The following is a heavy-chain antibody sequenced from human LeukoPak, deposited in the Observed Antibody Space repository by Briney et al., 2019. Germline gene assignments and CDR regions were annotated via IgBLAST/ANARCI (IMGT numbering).Heavy chain of an antibody. V-gene: IGHV3-23*01. CDR3: ATGKYSNVWSHFDY. CDR1: GFTFSSYA. D-gene: IGHD6-19*01. Sequence: GRSLRLSCAASGFTFSSYAMSWVRQAPGKGLEWVSTISGSGDSTYYADSVKGRFTISRDNSKNTLYLQMNSLRAEDTAIYYCATGKYSNVWSHFDYWGQGTLVTVSS. CDR2: ISGSGDST. J-gene: IGHJ4*02.